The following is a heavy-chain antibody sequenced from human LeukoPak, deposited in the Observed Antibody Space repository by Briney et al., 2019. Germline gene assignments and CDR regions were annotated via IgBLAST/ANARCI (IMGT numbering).Heavy chain of an antibody. CDR2: ISYDGSNK. CDR3: ANDRHYYDSSGYFFDY. J-gene: IGHJ4*02. V-gene: IGHV3-30*18. Sequence: PGGSLRLSCAASGFTLSSYGMHWVRQAPGKGLEWVAVISYDGSNKYYADSVKGRFTISRDNSKNTLYLQMNSLRAEDTAVYYCANDRHYYDSSGYFFDYWGQGTLVTVSS. CDR1: GFTLSSYG. D-gene: IGHD3-22*01.